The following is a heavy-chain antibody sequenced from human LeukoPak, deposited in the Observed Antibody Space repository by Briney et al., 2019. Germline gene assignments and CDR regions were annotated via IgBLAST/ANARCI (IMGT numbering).Heavy chain of an antibody. V-gene: IGHV4-39*01. D-gene: IGHD2-21*02. J-gene: IGHJ4*02. CDR1: GGSISSSSYY. Sequence: SGTLSLTCTVPGGSISSSSYYWGWIRHPPGKGLEWIGGIYYSGSTYYNPSLKSRVTISVDTSKNQFSLKLTSVTAADTAVYYCARHGHHGDHDYWGQGTLVTVSS. CDR3: ARHGHHGDHDY. CDR2: IYYSGST.